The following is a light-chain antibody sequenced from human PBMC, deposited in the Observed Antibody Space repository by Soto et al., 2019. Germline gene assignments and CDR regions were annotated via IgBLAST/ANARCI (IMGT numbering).Light chain of an antibody. Sequence: QSVLTQPPSASGSPGQSVTISCTGTSSDVGGYEYVSWYQQYPGKAPKLVIYEVSQRPSGVPDRFSGSKSGNTASLAVSGLQAEDEPDYYCSSYAGSNNLVFGGGTKVTVL. V-gene: IGLV2-8*01. CDR1: SSDVGGYEY. CDR3: SSYAGSNNLV. CDR2: EVS. J-gene: IGLJ2*01.